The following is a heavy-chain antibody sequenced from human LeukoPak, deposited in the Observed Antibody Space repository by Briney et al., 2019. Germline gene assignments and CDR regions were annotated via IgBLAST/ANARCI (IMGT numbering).Heavy chain of an antibody. CDR2: INSDGSST. CDR1: GFNFRTYW. V-gene: IGHV3-74*01. CDR3: ARSKRGGYDALDS. J-gene: IGHJ4*02. Sequence: PGGSLRLSCAAAGFNFRTYWMHWVRQPPGQGLVWVSRINSDGSSTSDAHSVEGRFTISRDNAKNTLYLQMNSLRAEDTAVYYCARSKRGGYDALDSWGQGTLVTVSS. D-gene: IGHD5-12*01.